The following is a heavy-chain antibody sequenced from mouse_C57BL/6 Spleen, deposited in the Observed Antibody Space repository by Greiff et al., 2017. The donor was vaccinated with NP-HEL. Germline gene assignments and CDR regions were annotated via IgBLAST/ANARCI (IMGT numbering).Heavy chain of an antibody. V-gene: IGHV8-8*01. CDR1: GFSLSTFGMG. Sequence: QVTLKVSGPGILQPSQTLSLTCSFSGFSLSTFGMGVGWIRQPSGKGLEWLAPIWWDDDKYSNPALKRRLPISKDTSKNQVFLKIANVDTADTATYYCARIAYYGSSYWYFDVWGTGTTVTVSS. J-gene: IGHJ1*03. CDR3: ARIAYYGSSYWYFDV. D-gene: IGHD1-1*01. CDR2: IWWDDDK.